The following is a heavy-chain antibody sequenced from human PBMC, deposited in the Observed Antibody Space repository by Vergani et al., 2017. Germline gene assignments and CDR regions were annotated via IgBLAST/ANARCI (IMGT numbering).Heavy chain of an antibody. CDR1: GFTFSSYG. J-gene: IGHJ5*02. V-gene: IGHV3-30*18. Sequence: QVQLVESGGGVVQPGRSLRLSCAASGFTFSSYGMHWVRQAPGKGLEWVAVISYDGSNKYYADSVNGRFTISRDNSKNTLYLQMSSLRAEDTAVYYCAKAGGEKDGSRSYYWFDPWGQGTLVTVSS. D-gene: IGHD3-10*01. CDR3: AKAGGEKDGSRSYYWFDP. CDR2: ISYDGSNK.